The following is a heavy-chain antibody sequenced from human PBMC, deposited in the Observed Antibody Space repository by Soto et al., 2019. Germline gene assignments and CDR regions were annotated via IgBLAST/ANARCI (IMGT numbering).Heavy chain of an antibody. J-gene: IGHJ4*02. CDR1: GFTFNSYG. D-gene: IGHD1-1*01. V-gene: IGHV3-30*18. Sequence: GGSRRLSWAASGFTFNSYGMHWGRQAPGRGLEWVAVISYDGTNKYDADAVTGRFTTPRDNSKNTLYLQMNRLSAEDTAVYYREKCRTERAANPDYGGQGTLVTAST. CDR3: EKCRTERAANPDY. CDR2: ISYDGTNK.